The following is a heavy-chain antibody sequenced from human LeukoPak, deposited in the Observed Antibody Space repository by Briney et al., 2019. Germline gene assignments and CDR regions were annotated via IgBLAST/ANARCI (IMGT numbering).Heavy chain of an antibody. CDR3: ARGHCTSGSCSRWFDP. J-gene: IGHJ5*02. D-gene: IGHD2-15*01. CDR1: GYTFTGYY. Sequence: ASVKVSCKASGYTFTGYYMHWVRQAPGQGLEWMGWINPNSGGTNYAQKFQGRVTMTRDTSISTAYMELSRLRSDDTAVYYCARGHCTSGSCSRWFDPWGQGTLVTVSS. CDR2: INPNSGGT. V-gene: IGHV1-2*02.